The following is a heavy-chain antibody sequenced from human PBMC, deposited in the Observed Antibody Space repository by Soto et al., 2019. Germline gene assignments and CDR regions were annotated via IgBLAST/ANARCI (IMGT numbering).Heavy chain of an antibody. D-gene: IGHD3-10*01. V-gene: IGHV3-23*01. Sequence: GGSLRLSCGASGFTFSSYAVRWVRQAPGTGLGWASAISGSGGSTYYADSVKGRFTISRDNSKNTLYLQMNSLRAEDTAVYYCAKVGSSTGHELWFGELFPPGGMDVWGQGTTLTVSS. CDR3: AKVGSSTGHELWFGELFPPGGMDV. J-gene: IGHJ6*02. CDR2: ISGSGGST. CDR1: GFTFSSYA.